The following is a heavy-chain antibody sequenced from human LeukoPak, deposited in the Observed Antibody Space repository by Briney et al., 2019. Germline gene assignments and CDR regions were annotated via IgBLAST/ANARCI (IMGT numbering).Heavy chain of an antibody. V-gene: IGHV4-59*01. CDR3: ARAVYGGNFLGY. CDR1: GGSINSYY. J-gene: IGHJ4*02. Sequence: SETLSLTCTVSGGSINSYYWSWIRQPPGKGLEWIGYIYYSGSTNYNPSLKSRVTISVDTSKNQFSLKLSSVTAADTAVYYCARAVYGGNFLGYWGQGTLVTVSS. D-gene: IGHD4-23*01. CDR2: IYYSGST.